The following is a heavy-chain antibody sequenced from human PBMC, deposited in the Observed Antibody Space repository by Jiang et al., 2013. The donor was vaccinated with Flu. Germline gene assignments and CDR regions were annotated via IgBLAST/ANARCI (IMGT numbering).Heavy chain of an antibody. CDR2: IWYDGSNK. CDR3: ARGRTWIQLWLLVY. D-gene: IGHD5-18*01. J-gene: IGHJ4*02. V-gene: IGHV3-33*01. Sequence: VQLLESGGGVVQPGRSLRLSCAASGFTFSSYGMHWVRQAPGKGLEWVAVIWYDGSNKYYADSVKGRFTISRDNSKNTLYLQMNSLRAEDTAVYYCARGRTWIQLWLLVYWGQGTLVTVSS. CDR1: GFTFSSYG.